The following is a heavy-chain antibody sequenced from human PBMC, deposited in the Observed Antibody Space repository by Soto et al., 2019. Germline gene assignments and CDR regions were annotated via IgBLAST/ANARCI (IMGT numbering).Heavy chain of an antibody. CDR3: ARHWIASLLWFGELLAY. D-gene: IGHD3-10*01. CDR2: IPYDGSNK. Sequence: GGSLRLSCAASGFTFSSYAMHWVRQAPGKGLEWVAVIPYDGSNKYYADSVKGRFTISRDNSKNTLYLQMNSLRAEDTAVYYCARHWIASLLWFGELLAYWGQGTLVTVSS. V-gene: IGHV3-30-3*01. J-gene: IGHJ4*02. CDR1: GFTFSSYA.